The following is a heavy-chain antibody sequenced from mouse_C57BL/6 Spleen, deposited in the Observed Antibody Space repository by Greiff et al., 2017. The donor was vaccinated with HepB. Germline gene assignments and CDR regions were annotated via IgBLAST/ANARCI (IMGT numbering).Heavy chain of an antibody. CDR3: ACIYYEGWFAY. Sequence: VQLQQPGAELVRPGTSVKLSCKASGYTFTSYWMHWVKQRPGQGLEWIGVIDPSDSYTNYNQKFKGKATLTVDTSSSTAYMQRSSLTSEDSEVYYWACIYYEGWFAYWGQGTLVTVSA. CDR1: GYTFTSYW. V-gene: IGHV1-59*01. J-gene: IGHJ3*01. CDR2: IDPSDSYT. D-gene: IGHD2-4*01.